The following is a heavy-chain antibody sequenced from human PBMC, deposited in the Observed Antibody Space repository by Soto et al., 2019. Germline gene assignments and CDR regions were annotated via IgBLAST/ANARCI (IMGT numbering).Heavy chain of an antibody. CDR3: AKRWGSSSWEFDY. CDR2: ISGSGGST. Sequence: GSLLLSCPASGFTFSSYAMSWVRQAPGKGLEWVSAISGSGGSTYYADSVKGRFTISRDNSKNTLYLQMNSLRAEDTAVYYCAKRWGSSSWEFDYWGQGTLVTVYS. CDR1: GFTFSSYA. D-gene: IGHD6-13*01. V-gene: IGHV3-23*01. J-gene: IGHJ4*02.